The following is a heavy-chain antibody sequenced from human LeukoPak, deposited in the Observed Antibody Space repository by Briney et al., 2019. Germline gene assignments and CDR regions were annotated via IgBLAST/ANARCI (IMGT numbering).Heavy chain of an antibody. V-gene: IGHV3-72*01. D-gene: IGHD1/OR15-1a*01. CDR2: SRNKASSYTP. Sequence: GGALRLSCAASGCKFSDHYIDEVRQAPGKVLDWVVRSRNKASSYTPEYAASVERRFTISRDVSESSLYLQMNSLRTEDTAVYYCGRIAINANNGMDVWGQGATVTVSS. CDR3: GRIAINANNGMDV. CDR1: GCKFSDHY. J-gene: IGHJ6*02.